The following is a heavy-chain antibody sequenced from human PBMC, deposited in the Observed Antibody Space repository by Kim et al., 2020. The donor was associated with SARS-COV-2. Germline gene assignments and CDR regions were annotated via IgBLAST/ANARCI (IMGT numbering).Heavy chain of an antibody. CDR1: GGSFSGYY. CDR2: VNHSGST. J-gene: IGHJ6*02. CDR3: ARGRGYCSSTSCYYYYGMDI. V-gene: IGHV4-34*01. Sequence: SETLSLTCAVYGGSFSGYYWSWIRQPPGKGLEWIGEVNHSGSTNYNPSLKSRVTISVDTSKNQFSLKLSSVTAADTAVYYCARGRGYCSSTSCYYYYGMDIWGQGTTVTVSS. D-gene: IGHD2-2*01.